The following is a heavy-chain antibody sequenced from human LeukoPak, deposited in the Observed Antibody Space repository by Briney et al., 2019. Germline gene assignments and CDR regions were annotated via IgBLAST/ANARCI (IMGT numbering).Heavy chain of an antibody. Sequence: RRSLRLSSAASGFTFSRYAMHWVRQAPGKGLEWVAVISYDGSNKYYADYVKGRFTISRDNSKNTLYLQMNSLRAEDTAVYYCARFDDYGGNGLDYWGQGTLVTVSS. CDR3: ARFDDYGGNGLDY. D-gene: IGHD4-23*01. V-gene: IGHV3-30-3*01. CDR2: ISYDGSNK. J-gene: IGHJ4*02. CDR1: GFTFSRYA.